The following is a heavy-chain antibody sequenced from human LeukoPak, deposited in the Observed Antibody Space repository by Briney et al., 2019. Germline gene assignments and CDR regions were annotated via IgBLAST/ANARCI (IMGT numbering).Heavy chain of an antibody. D-gene: IGHD2-15*01. CDR1: GYSFTNFA. V-gene: IGHV1-3*01. Sequence: ASVKVSCEASGYSFTNFAIHWVRQAPGQRLEWMGWINAGNGKTKYSQKFQGRLTFTRDTSASTAYMYLSSLRSEDAAVYYCARDLGVVVVPTGEYFFDYWGQGTLVTVSS. CDR2: INAGNGKT. J-gene: IGHJ4*02. CDR3: ARDLGVVVVPTGEYFFDY.